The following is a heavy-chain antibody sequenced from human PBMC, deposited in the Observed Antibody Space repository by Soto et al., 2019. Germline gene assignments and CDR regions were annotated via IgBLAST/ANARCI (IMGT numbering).Heavy chain of an antibody. CDR2: IRNKRYGGTT. CDR1: GFTFGDYG. D-gene: IGHD2-21*02. J-gene: IGHJ4*02. Sequence: GGSLRLSCTTSGFTFGDYGMSWFRQAPGKGLEWVAYIRNKRYGGTTEHAASVKGRFIISRDDSKSIAYLQMNSLRTEDTAIYYCGREWANTHMVTLDYWGQGTLVTVSS. V-gene: IGHV3-49*03. CDR3: GREWANTHMVTLDY.